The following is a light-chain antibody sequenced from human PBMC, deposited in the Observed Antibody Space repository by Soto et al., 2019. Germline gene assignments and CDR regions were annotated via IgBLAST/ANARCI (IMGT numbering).Light chain of an antibody. Sequence: QSALTQPPSASGSPGQSVTISCTGTSSDVGGYNYVSWYQQQPGKAPKLMIYEVSKRPSGVPDRFSGSKSGNTASLTVSGLPAEDEADYYCSSDAGSTLISVFGGGTKLTVL. CDR2: EVS. J-gene: IGLJ2*01. CDR3: SSDAGSTLISV. CDR1: SSDVGGYNY. V-gene: IGLV2-8*01.